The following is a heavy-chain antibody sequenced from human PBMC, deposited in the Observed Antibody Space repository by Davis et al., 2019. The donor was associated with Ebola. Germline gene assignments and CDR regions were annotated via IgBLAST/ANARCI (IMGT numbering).Heavy chain of an antibody. CDR2: ISYDGSNK. CDR3: ARAIGGPKDY. CDR1: GFTFSSYG. Sequence: GESLKISCAASGFTFSSYGMHWVRQAPGKGLEWVAVISYDGSNKYYADSVKGRFTISRDNAKNSLYLQMNSLRAEDTAVYYCARAIGGPKDYWGQGTLVTVSS. V-gene: IGHV3-30*03. J-gene: IGHJ4*02. D-gene: IGHD3-10*01.